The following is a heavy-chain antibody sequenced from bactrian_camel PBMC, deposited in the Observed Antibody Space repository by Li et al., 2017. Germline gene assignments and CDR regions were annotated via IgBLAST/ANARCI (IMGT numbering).Heavy chain of an antibody. CDR3: AAARAYYCRLLFEANY. Sequence: VQLVESGGGSVQPGGSLRLSCGTSPYTFSKYCLAWFRQTPGKEREAVAAISTGGSITAYDDSVKGRFTISKDNAKNTLYLQMNSLAPEDTAMYYCAAARAYYCRLLFEANYWGQGTQVTVS. J-gene: IGHJ4*01. D-gene: IGHD3*01. CDR2: ISTGGSIT. V-gene: IGHV3S1*01. CDR1: PYTFSKYC.